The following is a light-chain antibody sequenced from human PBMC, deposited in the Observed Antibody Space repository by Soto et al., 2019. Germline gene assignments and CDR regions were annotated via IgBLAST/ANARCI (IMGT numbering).Light chain of an antibody. CDR1: QTIFNSY. CDR3: QQYTASPALT. V-gene: IGKV3-20*01. CDR2: GAS. J-gene: IGKJ4*01. Sequence: EIVLTQPGILSLSPGERATLSCRASQTIFNSYLAWYQQKPGQTPRLLIYGASTRAPGIPDRFSGSGSGTDFTLTISRLEPEDFAVYYCQQYTASPALTFGGGTKVDVK.